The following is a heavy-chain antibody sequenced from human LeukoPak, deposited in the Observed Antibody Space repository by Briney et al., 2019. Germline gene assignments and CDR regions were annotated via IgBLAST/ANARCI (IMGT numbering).Heavy chain of an antibody. CDR3: TRAVIAAAGLFFDY. J-gene: IGHJ4*01. CDR1: EYNFGYYG. V-gene: IGHV3-49*03. Sequence: GGSLRLSCTASEYNFGYYGMSWFRQAPGKGLEWVGFIRSNAYGGTAEYAASVKGRVTISRDDSKSIGYLQMNSLRTEDTAIYYCTRAVIAAAGLFFDYWGQGTLVTVSS. CDR2: IRSNAYGGTA. D-gene: IGHD6-13*01.